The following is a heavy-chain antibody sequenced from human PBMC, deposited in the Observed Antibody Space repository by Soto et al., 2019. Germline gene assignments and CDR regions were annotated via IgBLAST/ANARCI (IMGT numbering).Heavy chain of an antibody. CDR2: IYYSGST. J-gene: IGHJ4*02. D-gene: IGHD5-12*01. CDR3: ARDAYSSDLGY. CDR1: GGSISNYY. V-gene: IGHV4-59*01. Sequence: QVQLQESGPGLVKPSETLSLTCTIFGGSISNYYWSWIRQPPGKGLEWIGYIYYSGSTKFNPSLKSRVTMSVDSSKNQFSLKLSSVTAADTAVYYCARDAYSSDLGYWGQGTLVTVSA.